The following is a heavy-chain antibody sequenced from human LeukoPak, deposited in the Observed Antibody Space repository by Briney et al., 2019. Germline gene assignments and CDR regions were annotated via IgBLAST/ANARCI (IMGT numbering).Heavy chain of an antibody. CDR2: IYTSGSN. CDR3: ARGRYYYDSSGYPTPPFFDY. Sequence: PSETLSLTCTVSGGSISSGSYYWGWLWQPAGKGLEWIGRIYTSGSNNYNPSLKRRVTISVNTSNNQFSLKLSSVTAADTAVYYCARGRYYYDSSGYPTPPFFDYWGQGTLVTVSS. J-gene: IGHJ4*02. V-gene: IGHV4-61*02. D-gene: IGHD3-22*01. CDR1: GGSISSGSYY.